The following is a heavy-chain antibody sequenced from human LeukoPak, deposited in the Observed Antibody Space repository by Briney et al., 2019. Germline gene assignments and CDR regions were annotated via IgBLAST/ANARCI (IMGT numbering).Heavy chain of an antibody. CDR3: ARRLGRKFGERFYYYHYMDV. Sequence: SETLSLTCAVYGGSFSGYYWSWIRQPPGKGLEWIGEINHSGSTNYNPSLKSRVTISVDTSKNQFSLKLSSVTAADTAVYYCARRLGRKFGERFYYYHYMDVWGKGTTVTISS. D-gene: IGHD3-10*01. J-gene: IGHJ6*03. CDR1: GGSFSGYY. CDR2: INHSGST. V-gene: IGHV4-34*01.